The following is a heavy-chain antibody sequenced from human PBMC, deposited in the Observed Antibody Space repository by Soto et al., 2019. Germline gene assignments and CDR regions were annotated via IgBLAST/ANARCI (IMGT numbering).Heavy chain of an antibody. V-gene: IGHV3-48*02. D-gene: IGHD3-9*01. CDR3: ARDLYYDILTGYPYYYGMDV. CDR2: ISSSSSTI. CDR1: GFTFSSYS. Sequence: PGGSLRLSCAASGFTFSSYSMNWVRQAPGKGLEWVSYISSSSSTIYHADSVKGRFTISRDNAKNSLYLQMNSLRDEDTAVYYCARDLYYDILTGYPYYYGMDVWGQGTTVTVSS. J-gene: IGHJ6*02.